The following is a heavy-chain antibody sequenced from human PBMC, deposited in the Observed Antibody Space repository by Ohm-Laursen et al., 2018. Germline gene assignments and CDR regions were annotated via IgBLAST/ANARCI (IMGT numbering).Heavy chain of an antibody. J-gene: IGHJ3*02. V-gene: IGHV3-21*04. D-gene: IGHD1-26*01. Sequence: GSLRLSCAAPGFTFSSYAMSWVRQAPGKGLEWVSSISRSSSHIYYADSVKGRFTISRDNAKNSLYLQMNSLRAEDTAVYYCARVSKQWELLLDGFDIWGQGTMVTVSS. CDR2: ISRSSSHI. CDR3: ARVSKQWELLLDGFDI. CDR1: GFTFSSYA.